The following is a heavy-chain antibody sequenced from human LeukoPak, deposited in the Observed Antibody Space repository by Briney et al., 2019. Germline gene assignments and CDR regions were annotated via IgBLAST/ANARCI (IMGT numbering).Heavy chain of an antibody. J-gene: IGHJ4*02. CDR1: GFTFSSYG. CDR3: AKECGGDCYPHFDY. CDR2: ISGSGGST. D-gene: IGHD2-21*02. V-gene: IGHV3-23*01. Sequence: GGSLRLSCAASGFTFSSYGMSWVRQAPGKGLEWVSAISGSGGSTYYADSVKGRFTISRDNSKNTLYLQMNSLGAEDTAVYYCAKECGGDCYPHFDYWGQGTLVTVSS.